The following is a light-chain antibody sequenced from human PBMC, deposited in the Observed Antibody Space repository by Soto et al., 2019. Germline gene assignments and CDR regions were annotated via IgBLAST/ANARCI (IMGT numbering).Light chain of an antibody. Sequence: QSVLTQPASVSGSPGQSITISCTGTSSDVGGSNYVSWYQQHPGKAPKLMIYDVHNRPSGISNRFSGSKSGNTASLTISGLQAEDEADYYCSSYRSGSTLVFGGGTKVTVL. CDR2: DVH. CDR3: SSYRSGSTLV. CDR1: SSDVGGSNY. J-gene: IGLJ2*01. V-gene: IGLV2-14*01.